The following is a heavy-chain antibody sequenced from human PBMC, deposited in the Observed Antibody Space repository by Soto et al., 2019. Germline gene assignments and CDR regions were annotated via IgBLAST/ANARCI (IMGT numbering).Heavy chain of an antibody. J-gene: IGHJ3*01. CDR2: ISGSGGST. CDR3: AKWAWSDTSGFYYDAFDL. V-gene: IGHV3-23*01. CDR1: GFTFSNYA. Sequence: EVQLLESGGGLVQPGGSLRLSCAASGFTFSNYAMSWVRQAPGKGLEWVSVISGSGGSTYYADSVKGPFTISIDNANNTLYLQMNSLRADDSAVYYCAKWAWSDTSGFYYDAFDLWGQGTMVTVSS. D-gene: IGHD3-22*01.